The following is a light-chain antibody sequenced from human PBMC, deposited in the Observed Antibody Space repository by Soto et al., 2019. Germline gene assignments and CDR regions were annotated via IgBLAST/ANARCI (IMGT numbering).Light chain of an antibody. CDR1: QTVSSNF. J-gene: IGKJ1*01. V-gene: IGKV3-20*01. Sequence: EMVLTQSPDTLSLSPGESATLSCRGSQTVSSNFLAWYQQRPGQAPRLLIYGASSRAAGIPDRFSGSGSGTDFTLTISRLEPEDLAVYYCQQYGSSPETFGQGTKVEIK. CDR2: GAS. CDR3: QQYGSSPET.